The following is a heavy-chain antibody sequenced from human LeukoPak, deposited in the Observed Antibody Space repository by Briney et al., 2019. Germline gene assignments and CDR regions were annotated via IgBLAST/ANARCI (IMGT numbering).Heavy chain of an antibody. D-gene: IGHD1-26*01. V-gene: IGHV1-2*02. CDR3: ARPYSGSYGDFDY. Sequence: ASVKVSCKASGYTFTSYGISWVRQAPGQGLESMGWINPNSGDTNYAQKFQGRVTMTRDTSISTAYMELSRLRSDDTAVYYCARPYSGSYGDFDYWGQGTLVTVSS. CDR1: GYTFTSYG. J-gene: IGHJ4*02. CDR2: INPNSGDT.